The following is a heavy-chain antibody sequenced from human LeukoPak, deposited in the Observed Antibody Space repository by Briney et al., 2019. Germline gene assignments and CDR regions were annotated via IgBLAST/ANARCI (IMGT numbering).Heavy chain of an antibody. CDR2: INHSGST. D-gene: IGHD2-8*01. CDR1: GGSFSGYY. J-gene: IGHJ5*02. CDR3: ARGPRVTARYCTNGVCPGGWFDP. V-gene: IGHV4-34*01. Sequence: SETLSPTCAVYGGSFSGYYWSWIRQPPGRGLEWIGEINHSGSTNYNPSLKSRVTISVDTSKNQFSLKLSSVTAADTAVYYCARGPRVTARYCTNGVCPGGWFDPWSQGTLVTVSS.